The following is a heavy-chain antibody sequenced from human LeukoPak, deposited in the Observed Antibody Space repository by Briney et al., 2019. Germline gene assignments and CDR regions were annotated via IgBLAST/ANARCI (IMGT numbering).Heavy chain of an antibody. D-gene: IGHD3-9*01. J-gene: IGHJ4*02. CDR2: VSGRDTST. V-gene: IGHV3-23*01. CDR1: GFTLSSHW. CDR3: AKWGDYDVLTGYYDSDY. Sequence: GGSLRLSCAASGFTLSSHWMHWVRQAPGKGLEWVSAVSGRDTSTYYTDSVKGRFTISRDNSKNTLYLQMNSLSAEDTAIYYCAKWGDYDVLTGYYDSDYWGQGTLVTVSS.